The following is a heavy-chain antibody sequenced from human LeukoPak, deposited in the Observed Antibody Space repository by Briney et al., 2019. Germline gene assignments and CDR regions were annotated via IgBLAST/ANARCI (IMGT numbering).Heavy chain of an antibody. V-gene: IGHV3-30*03. J-gene: IGHJ5*01. CDR1: GFTFSSYG. CDR3: ARVAQSGSNNLALFDS. D-gene: IGHD1-26*01. CDR2: ISYDGSNK. Sequence: PGRSLRLSCAASGFTFSSYGMHWVRQAPGKGLEWGAVISYDGSNKYYADSVKGRFTISRDNSKNTLYLQMDSLRAEDTAVYYCARVAQSGSNNLALFDSWGQGTLVTVSS.